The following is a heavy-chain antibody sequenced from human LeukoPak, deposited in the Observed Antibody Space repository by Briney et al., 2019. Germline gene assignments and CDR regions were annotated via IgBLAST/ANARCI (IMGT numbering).Heavy chain of an antibody. CDR2: IIPIFGTA. CDR3: AFSMAAFYYYYYYMDV. V-gene: IGHV1-69*05. CDR1: GATFSSYA. J-gene: IGHJ6*03. Sequence: GSSVKVSCKASGATFSSYAISWVRQAPGQGLEWMGGIIPIFGTANYAQKFQGRVTITTDESTSTAYMELSSLRSEDTAVYYCAFSMAAFYYYYYYMDVWGKGTTVTVSS. D-gene: IGHD6-6*01.